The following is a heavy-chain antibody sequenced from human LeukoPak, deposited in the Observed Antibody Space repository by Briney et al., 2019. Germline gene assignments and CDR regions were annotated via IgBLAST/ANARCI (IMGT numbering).Heavy chain of an antibody. Sequence: SETLSLTCTVSGGSISSSSYYWGWIRQPPGKGLEWIGSIYYSGSTYYSPSLKSRVTISVERSRNQFSLQLSSVTAADTAVYYCARDQFDPWGQGTLVTVSS. CDR2: IYYSGST. CDR3: ARDQFDP. CDR1: GGSISSSSYY. V-gene: IGHV4-39*07. J-gene: IGHJ5*02.